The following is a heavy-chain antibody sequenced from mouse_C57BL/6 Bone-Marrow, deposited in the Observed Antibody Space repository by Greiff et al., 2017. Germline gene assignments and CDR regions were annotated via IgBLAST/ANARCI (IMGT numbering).Heavy chain of an antibody. J-gene: IGHJ1*03. CDR3: ARGGVTTVVATSYWYFDV. Sequence: QVQLQQPGAELVKPGASVKLSCKASGYTFTSYWMHWVKQRPGRGLEWIGRIDPNSGGTKYNEKFKSKATLTVDKPSSTAYMQLSSLTSEDSAVYYCARGGVTTVVATSYWYFDVWGTGTTVTVSS. V-gene: IGHV1-72*01. CDR1: GYTFTSYW. D-gene: IGHD1-1*01. CDR2: IDPNSGGT.